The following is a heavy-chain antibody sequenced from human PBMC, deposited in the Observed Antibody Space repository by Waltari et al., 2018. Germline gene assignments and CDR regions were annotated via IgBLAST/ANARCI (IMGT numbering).Heavy chain of an antibody. CDR3: ARSYDFWSGYPLDH. J-gene: IGHJ4*02. Sequence: QVQLQDSGPVPVKPSVTLARTCSGTGDSVENYYWNWIRQPPGKELEWIGYIAYNGRTNYNPSLKSRVTISVDTSKTQFSLKLRSVTAADTAVYYCARSYDFWSGYPLDHWGQGTLVTVSS. CDR2: IAYNGRT. V-gene: IGHV4-59*02. CDR1: GDSVENYY. D-gene: IGHD3-3*01.